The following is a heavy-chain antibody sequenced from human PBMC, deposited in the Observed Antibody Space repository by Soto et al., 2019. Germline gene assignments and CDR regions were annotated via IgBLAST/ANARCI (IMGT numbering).Heavy chain of an antibody. CDR3: ARDPGGTAYGMDV. V-gene: IGHV1-3*04. CDR2: INTGKGDT. D-gene: IGHD3-16*01. J-gene: IGHJ6*02. Sequence: QVQLVQSGAEVKKPGASVKVSCKSSGYTFTSYTLHWVRQAPGQSLEWTGWINTGKGDTKYSQKFQGRVAITRDTSASTAYMELSSLRSEDTAVYFCARDPGGTAYGMDVWGQGTTVTVSS. CDR1: GYTFTSYT.